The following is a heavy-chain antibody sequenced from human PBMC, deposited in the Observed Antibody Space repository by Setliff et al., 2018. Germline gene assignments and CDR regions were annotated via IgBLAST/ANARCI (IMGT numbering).Heavy chain of an antibody. V-gene: IGHV1-46*01. J-gene: IGHJ4*02. CDR2: INPSGGST. CDR1: GYTLTELS. D-gene: IGHD2-15*01. CDR3: AKDNGGNPDCDY. Sequence: ASVKVSCKVSGYTLTELSRHWVRQAPGQGLEWMGIINPSGGSTSYAQKFQGRVTMTRDTSTSTTYMALSSLRSEDTAVYYCAKDNGGNPDCDYWGQGTLVTVSS.